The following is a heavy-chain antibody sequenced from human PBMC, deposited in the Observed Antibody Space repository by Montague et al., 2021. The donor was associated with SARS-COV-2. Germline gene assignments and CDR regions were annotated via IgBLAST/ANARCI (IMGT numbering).Heavy chain of an antibody. CDR2: ISYDGSNK. Sequence: SLRLSCAASGFIFSSYAMHWVRQAPGKGLEWVAVISYDGSNKYYADSVKGRFTISRDNSKNTLYLQMNSLRAEDTAVYYCARVYGGSYRGRIDYWGQGTLVTVSS. V-gene: IGHV3-30-3*01. CDR1: GFIFSSYA. D-gene: IGHD1-26*01. J-gene: IGHJ4*02. CDR3: ARVYGGSYRGRIDY.